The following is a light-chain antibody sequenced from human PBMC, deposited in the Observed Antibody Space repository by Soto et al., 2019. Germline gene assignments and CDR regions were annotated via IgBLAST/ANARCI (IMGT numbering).Light chain of an antibody. V-gene: IGKV3-11*01. CDR1: QSVSIY. Sequence: EIVLTQSPATLSLSPGERATLSCRASQSVSIYLAWYQQKPGQAPRLLIYDASKRATGIPARFSGSGSGTDFTLTISSLEAEDVAVYYCQQCTNWRGTFGGGTKVEIK. J-gene: IGKJ4*01. CDR3: QQCTNWRGT. CDR2: DAS.